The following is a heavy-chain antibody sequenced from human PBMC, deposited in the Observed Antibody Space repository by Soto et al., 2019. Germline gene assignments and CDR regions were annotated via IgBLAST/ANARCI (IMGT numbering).Heavy chain of an antibody. V-gene: IGHV4-30-4*01. J-gene: IGHJ6*02. CDR2: IYYSGST. Sequence: SETLSLTCTVSGGSISSGDYYWSWIRQPPGKGLEWIGYIYYSGSTYYNPSLKSRVTISVDTSKNQFSLKLSSVTAADTAVYYCATESSAAASEDYYYGIDVWGQGTTVTVSS. D-gene: IGHD6-13*01. CDR3: ATESSAAASEDYYYGIDV. CDR1: GGSISSGDYY.